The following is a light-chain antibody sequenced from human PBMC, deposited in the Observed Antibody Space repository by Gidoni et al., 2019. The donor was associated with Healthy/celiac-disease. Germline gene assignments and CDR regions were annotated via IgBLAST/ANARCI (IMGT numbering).Light chain of an antibody. CDR1: QSLLHCNGYNY. CDR2: LGS. J-gene: IGKJ5*01. Sequence: DIVMTQSPLSLPVTPGEPASISCRSSQSLLHCNGYNYLDWYLQKPGQSPQLLIYLGSNRASGVPDRFSGSGSGTDFTLKISRVEAEDVGVYYCMQALQTPITCXQXTRLEIK. V-gene: IGKV2-28*01. CDR3: MQALQTPIT.